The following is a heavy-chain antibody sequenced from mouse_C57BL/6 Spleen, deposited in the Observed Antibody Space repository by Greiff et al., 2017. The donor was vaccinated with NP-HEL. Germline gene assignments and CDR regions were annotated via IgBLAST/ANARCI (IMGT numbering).Heavy chain of an antibody. J-gene: IGHJ1*03. V-gene: IGHV2-2*01. CDR1: GFSLTSYG. Sequence: QVQLKQSGPGLVQPSQSLSITCTVSGFSLTSYGVHWVRQSPGKGLEWLGVIWSGGSTDYNAAFISRLSICKDNSKSQVFFKMNSLQADDAAIYYCARKGPTIVTPWYFDVWGTGTTVTVSS. CDR3: ARKGPTIVTPWYFDV. CDR2: IWSGGST. D-gene: IGHD2-5*01.